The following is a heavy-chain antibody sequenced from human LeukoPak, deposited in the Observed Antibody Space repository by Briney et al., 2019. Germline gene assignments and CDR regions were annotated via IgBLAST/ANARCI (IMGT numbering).Heavy chain of an antibody. CDR2: INPNNGGT. V-gene: IGHV1-2*02. CDR3: ARAGLPIFYYYMDV. Sequence: ASVKVSCKASGYTFTGYYMHWVRQAPGQGLEWMGWINPNNGGTNYPQKFQGRVTMTRDTSISTAYMELNRLRSDDTAVYYCARAGLPIFYYYMDVWGKGTTVTISS. CDR1: GYTFTGYY. D-gene: IGHD5-12*01. J-gene: IGHJ6*03.